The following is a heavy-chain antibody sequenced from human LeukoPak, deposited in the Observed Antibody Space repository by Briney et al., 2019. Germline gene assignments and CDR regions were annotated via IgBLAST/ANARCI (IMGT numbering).Heavy chain of an antibody. Sequence: PGGSLRLSCAASGFTFSRYGMYWVRQAPSKGLEWVASILYDGSNKFYLDSVKGRFTISRDNSRHTLYLQMNSLRAEDTAVYYCARLTGWDNYYSYMDVWGKGTTVTVSS. CDR3: ARLTGWDNYYSYMDV. CDR2: ILYDGSNK. CDR1: GFTFSRYG. J-gene: IGHJ6*03. D-gene: IGHD6-19*01. V-gene: IGHV3-30*02.